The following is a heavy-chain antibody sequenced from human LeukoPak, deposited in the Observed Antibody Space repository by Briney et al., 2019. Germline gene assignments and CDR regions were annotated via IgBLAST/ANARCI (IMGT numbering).Heavy chain of an antibody. V-gene: IGHV4-39*07. CDR3: ARGVKWSVSSSWYFGFHYFDY. CDR1: GGSISSSSYY. J-gene: IGHJ4*02. CDR2: INHSGST. Sequence: SETLSLTCTVSGGSISSSSYYWGWIRQPPGKGLEWIGEINHSGSTNYNPSLKSRVTISVDTSKNQFSLKLSSVTAADTAVYYCARGVKWSVSSSWYFGFHYFDYWGQGTLVTVSS. D-gene: IGHD6-13*01.